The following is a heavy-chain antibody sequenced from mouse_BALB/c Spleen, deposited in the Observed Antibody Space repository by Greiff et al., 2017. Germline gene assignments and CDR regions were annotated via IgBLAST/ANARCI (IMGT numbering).Heavy chain of an antibody. V-gene: IGHV1-14*01. CDR1: GYTFTSYV. CDR2: INPYNDGT. D-gene: IGHD2-14*01. J-gene: IGHJ3*01. CDR3: ARSYRYDEFAY. Sequence: EVKLVESGPELVKPGASVKMSCKASGYTFTSYVMHWVKQKPGQGLEWIGYINPYNDGTKYNEKFKGKATLTSDKSSSTAYMELSSLTSEDSAVYYCARSYRYDEFAYWGQGTLVTVSA.